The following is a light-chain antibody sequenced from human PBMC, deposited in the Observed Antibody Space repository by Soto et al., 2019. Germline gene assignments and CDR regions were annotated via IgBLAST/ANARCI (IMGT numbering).Light chain of an antibody. CDR1: NSDIGSYNY. V-gene: IGLV2-14*01. J-gene: IGLJ1*01. Sequence: QSVLTQPASVSGSSGQSITISCSGTNSDIGSYNYVSWYLQHPGKAPKLIVFEVSNRPSGISDRFSGSKSGNTAYLTISGLQTEDEAVYYCNSYTSSITPYVFGTGTKVTVL. CDR2: EVS. CDR3: NSYTSSITPYV.